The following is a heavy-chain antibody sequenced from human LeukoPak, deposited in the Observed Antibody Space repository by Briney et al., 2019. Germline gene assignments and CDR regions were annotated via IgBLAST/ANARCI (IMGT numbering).Heavy chain of an antibody. J-gene: IGHJ4*02. CDR1: GGSINNYY. D-gene: IGHD5-12*01. V-gene: IGHV4-59*08. Sequence: PSETLSLTCTVSGGSINNYYWSWIRQPPGKGLEWMGYIYYSGSTNYNPSLKSRVTISVDTSKNQFSLNLSSVTAADTAIYYCARHGGAYSGFFYYFDYWGQGTLVTVSS. CDR3: ARHGGAYSGFFYYFDY. CDR2: IYYSGST.